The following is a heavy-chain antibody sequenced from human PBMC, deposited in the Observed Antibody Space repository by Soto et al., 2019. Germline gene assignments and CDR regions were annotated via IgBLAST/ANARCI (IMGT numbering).Heavy chain of an antibody. CDR2: IGTAGDP. Sequence: GGSLRLSCAASGSTFSSYDMHWVRQATGKGLEWVSAIGTAGDPYYPGSVKGRFTISRENAKNSLYLQMNSLRAGDTAVYYCARGLYGSGSYGSGMDVWGEGTTVTVSS. CDR1: GSTFSSYD. D-gene: IGHD3-10*01. V-gene: IGHV3-13*05. J-gene: IGHJ6*04. CDR3: ARGLYGSGSYGSGMDV.